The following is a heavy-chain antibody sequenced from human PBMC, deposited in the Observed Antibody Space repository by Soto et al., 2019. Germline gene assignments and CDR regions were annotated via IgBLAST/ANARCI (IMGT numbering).Heavy chain of an antibody. CDR2: ITTSSAYI. CDR3: VRSGTARLRRHCWFDT. Sequence: EVQLVESGGGLVKPGGSLRLSCAASGFTFNTYDMNWVRQAPGKGLEWVSSITTSSAYIYYADSLKGRFTISRDNAKTSRSLQMNSLGAEDTAVYFCVRSGTARLRRHCWFDTWGQGTLVTVSS. CDR1: GFTFNTYD. D-gene: IGHD3-16*01. V-gene: IGHV3-21*01. J-gene: IGHJ5*02.